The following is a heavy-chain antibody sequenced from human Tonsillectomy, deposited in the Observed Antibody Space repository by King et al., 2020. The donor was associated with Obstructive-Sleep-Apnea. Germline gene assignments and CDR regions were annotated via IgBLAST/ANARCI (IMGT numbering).Heavy chain of an antibody. J-gene: IGHJ6*02. CDR1: GFTFSSYA. Sequence: VQLVESGGGVVQPGRSLRLSCAASGFTFSSYAMHWVRQAPGKGLEWVAVISYDGSNKYYADSVKGRFTISRDNSKNTLYLQMNSLRAEDTAVYYCARERRVGATNPLTTSYYYYGMDVWGQGTTVTVSS. CDR2: ISYDGSNK. CDR3: ARERRVGATNPLTTSYYYYGMDV. V-gene: IGHV3-30*04. D-gene: IGHD1-26*01.